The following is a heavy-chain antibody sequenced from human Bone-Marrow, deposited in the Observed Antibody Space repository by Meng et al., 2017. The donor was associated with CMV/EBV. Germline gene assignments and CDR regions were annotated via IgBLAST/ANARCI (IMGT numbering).Heavy chain of an antibody. D-gene: IGHD6-13*01. CDR3: ARRGIAALNDAFDI. CDR1: GFSLSSYS. CDR2: ISSTSANI. Sequence: GGSLRLSCAASGFSLSSYSINWIRQAPGKGLEWVSCISSTSANIYYTDSVKGRFTISRDNAKNSVYLQMNSLRAEDTAVYYCARRGIAALNDAFDIWGQGTMVTVSS. J-gene: IGHJ3*02. V-gene: IGHV3-21*01.